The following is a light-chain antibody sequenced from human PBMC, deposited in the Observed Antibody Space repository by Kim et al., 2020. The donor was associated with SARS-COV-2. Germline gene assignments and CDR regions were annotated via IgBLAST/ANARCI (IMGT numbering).Light chain of an antibody. V-gene: IGLV3-1*01. J-gene: IGLJ3*02. CDR3: QAWDSRTAV. CDR1: TLGDKY. Sequence: SVSPGHTASITCSGDTLGDKYACWYQQKPGQSPVLVIYQGSKRPSGIPERFSGSNSGNTATLTISGTQATDEADYYCQAWDSRTAVFGGGTQLTVL. CDR2: QGS.